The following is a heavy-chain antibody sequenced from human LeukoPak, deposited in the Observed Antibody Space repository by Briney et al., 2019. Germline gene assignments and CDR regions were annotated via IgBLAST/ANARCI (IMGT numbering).Heavy chain of an antibody. D-gene: IGHD4-17*01. CDR3: ARDRGSYYGEYALDY. Sequence: SETLSLTCTVSGGSISSYYWSWIRQPPGKGLEWIGYIYYSGSTNYNPSLKSRVTISVDTSKNQFSLKLSSVTAADTAVYYCARDRGSYYGEYALDYWGQGTLVTVSS. V-gene: IGHV4-59*01. CDR2: IYYSGST. CDR1: GGSISSYY. J-gene: IGHJ4*02.